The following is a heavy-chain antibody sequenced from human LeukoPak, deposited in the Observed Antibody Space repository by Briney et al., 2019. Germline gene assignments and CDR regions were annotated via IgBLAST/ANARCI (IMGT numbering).Heavy chain of an antibody. Sequence: ASVKISCKASGYTFTSYGISWVRQAPGQGIEWMGWISAYNGNTNYAQKFQGRVTMTRNTSISTAYMELSSLRSEDTAVYYCARDGQWLVNAFDIWGQGTMVTVSS. J-gene: IGHJ3*02. CDR1: GYTFTSYG. V-gene: IGHV1-18*01. CDR2: ISAYNGNT. D-gene: IGHD6-19*01. CDR3: ARDGQWLVNAFDI.